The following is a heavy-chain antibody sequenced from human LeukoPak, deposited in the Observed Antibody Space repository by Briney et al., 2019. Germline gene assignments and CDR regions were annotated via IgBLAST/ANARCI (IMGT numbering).Heavy chain of an antibody. V-gene: IGHV4-61*02. CDR3: AKNYYDTYDAFDI. D-gene: IGHD3-22*01. CDR2: IYTSGST. J-gene: IGHJ3*02. Sequence: SETLSLTCTVSGGSISSGSYYWSWIRQPAGKGLEWIGRIYTSGSTNYNPSLKSRVTISVDTSKNQFSLKLSSVTAADTAVYYCAKNYYDTYDAFDIWGQGTMVTVSS. CDR1: GGSISSGSYY.